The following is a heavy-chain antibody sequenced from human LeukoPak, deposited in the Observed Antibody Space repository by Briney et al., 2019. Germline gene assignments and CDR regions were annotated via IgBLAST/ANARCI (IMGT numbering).Heavy chain of an antibody. V-gene: IGHV4-4*02. J-gene: IGHJ4*02. Sequence: SETLSLTCTVSGDSINSLDLWSWVRQPPGKGLEWIGEMYLSGTTHSNPSVKSRVIISIDKSKNQFFLNLSSVTAADTAVYYCAGLVGRYSSGLYYYYFDYWGQGTLVTVSS. CDR2: MYLSGTT. CDR3: AGLVGRYSSGLYYYYFDY. CDR1: GDSINSLDL. D-gene: IGHD3-22*01.